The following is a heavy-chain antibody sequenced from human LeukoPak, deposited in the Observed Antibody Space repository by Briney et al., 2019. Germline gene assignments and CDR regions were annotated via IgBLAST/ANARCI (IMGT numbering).Heavy chain of an antibody. CDR1: GYTFNSYA. CDR3: AKEPASGSCFDY. D-gene: IGHD3-10*01. J-gene: IGHJ4*02. V-gene: IGHV3-23*01. Sequence: GGSLRLSCTASGYTFNSYAMSWVRQAPGKGLEWVSGISGSGTSTYYADSVKGRFAISRDNSKNTLYLQMNSLRAEDTALYYCAKEPASGSCFDYWGQGTLVTVSS. CDR2: ISGSGTST.